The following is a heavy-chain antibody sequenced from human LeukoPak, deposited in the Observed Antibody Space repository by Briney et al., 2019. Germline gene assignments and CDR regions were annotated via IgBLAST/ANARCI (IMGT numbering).Heavy chain of an antibody. V-gene: IGHV3-23*01. CDR1: GFTFSSYA. J-gene: IGHJ4*02. CDR2: ISGSGGTT. CDR3: AKGGRLHQNDY. Sequence: PGGSLRLSCAASGFTFSSYAMSWVRQAPGKGLEWVSAISGSGGTTYYADSVKGRFTISRDNFRNTLYLQMNSLRAEDTAVYYCAKGGRLHQNDYWGQGTLVTVSS. D-gene: IGHD2-21*02.